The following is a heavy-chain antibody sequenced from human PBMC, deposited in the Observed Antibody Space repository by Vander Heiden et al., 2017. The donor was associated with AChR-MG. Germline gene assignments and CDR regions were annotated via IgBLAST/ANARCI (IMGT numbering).Heavy chain of an antibody. D-gene: IGHD6-19*01. CDR1: GYTLTDLS. CDR3: ATGSSRAVAGRDFFDY. CDR2: FDPEDGET. V-gene: IGHV1-24*01. J-gene: IGHJ4*02. Sequence: QVHLVQSGAEGKKPGASVKVPCKVSGYTLTDLSMHWVRQAPGKGLEWMGGFDPEDGETIYAQKFQGRVTMTEDTSTDTAYMELSSLRSEDTAVYYCATGSSRAVAGRDFFDYWGQGTLVTVSS.